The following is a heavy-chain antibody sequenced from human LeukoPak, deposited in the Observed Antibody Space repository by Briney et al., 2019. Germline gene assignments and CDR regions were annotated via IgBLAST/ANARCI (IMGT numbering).Heavy chain of an antibody. Sequence: SETLSLTCTVSGGSISSSSYYWGWLRQPPGKGLEWIGSIYYSGSTYYNPSLKSRVTISVDTSKNQFSLKLSSVTAADTAVYYCARGRDGYNFLNRGEYYYFDYWGQGTLVTVSS. CDR2: IYYSGST. J-gene: IGHJ4*02. D-gene: IGHD5-24*01. CDR1: GGSISSSSYY. V-gene: IGHV4-39*07. CDR3: ARGRDGYNFLNRGEYYYFDY.